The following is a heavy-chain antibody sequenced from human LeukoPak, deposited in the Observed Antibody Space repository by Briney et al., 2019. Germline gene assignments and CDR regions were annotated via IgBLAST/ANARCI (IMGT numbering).Heavy chain of an antibody. J-gene: IGHJ5*02. D-gene: IGHD3-9*01. CDR1: GYTFIGYY. Sequence: ASVKVSCKASGYTFIGYYMHWVRQAPAHGPEWMGWINPKTGGTKYAQKFHGRLTMTRDTSISTAYMELSRLRSDDTAVYYCVRGPALYYDILTGSTYNYFDPWGQGTLVTVSS. CDR3: VRGPALYYDILTGSTYNYFDP. CDR2: INPKTGGT. V-gene: IGHV1-2*02.